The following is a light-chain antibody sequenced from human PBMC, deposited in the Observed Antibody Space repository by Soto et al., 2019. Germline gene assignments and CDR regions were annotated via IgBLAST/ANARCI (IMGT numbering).Light chain of an antibody. J-gene: IGKJ3*01. CDR1: QSVLYSSNNKNY. Sequence: DIVMTQSPDSLAVSLGERATINCKSSQSVLYSSNNKNYLAWYQQKPGQPPKLLIYWASTRESGVPDRFSGSGSGTDFTLTISSLQAEDVAVYYCQQYYSTPLITFGPRTKVDIK. CDR3: QQYYSTPLIT. V-gene: IGKV4-1*01. CDR2: WAS.